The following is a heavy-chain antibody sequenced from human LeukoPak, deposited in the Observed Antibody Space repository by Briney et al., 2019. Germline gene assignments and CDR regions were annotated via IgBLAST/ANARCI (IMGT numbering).Heavy chain of an antibody. CDR2: ISGSGSST. CDR1: GFTFSNYA. Sequence: GGSLRLSCAASGFTFSNYAMTWVRQAPGKGLEWVSGISGSGSSTYYADSVKGRFTLSRDYPKNTLYPQMNSLRAEDTAVYFCAKYSGSYYYPPNWDSWGQGTLVTVSS. V-gene: IGHV3-23*01. D-gene: IGHD1-26*01. J-gene: IGHJ4*02. CDR3: AKYSGSYYYPPNWDS.